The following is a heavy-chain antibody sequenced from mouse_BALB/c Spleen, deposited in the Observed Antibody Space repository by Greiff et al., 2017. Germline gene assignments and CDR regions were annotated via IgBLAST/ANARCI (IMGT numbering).Heavy chain of an antibody. J-gene: IGHJ4*01. V-gene: IGHV5-17*02. CDR1: GFTFSSFG. Sequence: EVKLMESGGGLVQPGGSRKLSCAASGFTFSSFGMHWVRQAPEKGLEWVAYISSGSSTIYYADTVKGRFTISRDNPKNTLFLQMTSLRSEDTAMYYCARWGGDAMDYWGQGTSVTVSS. CDR2: ISSGSSTI. CDR3: ARWGGDAMDY.